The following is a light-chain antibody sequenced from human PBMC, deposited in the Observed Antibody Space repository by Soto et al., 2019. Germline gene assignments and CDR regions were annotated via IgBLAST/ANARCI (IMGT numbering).Light chain of an antibody. V-gene: IGKV3-15*01. CDR3: QQYINWPRT. CDR2: GAS. J-gene: IGKJ1*01. Sequence: ETVMTQSPVTLSVSAGERATLSCRASQSISSNLAWYQQKPGQAPRLLIYGASTRATGIPARFSGSGSGTDFTLTISRLEPEDFAVYFCQQYINWPRTFGQGTQGGYQ. CDR1: QSISSN.